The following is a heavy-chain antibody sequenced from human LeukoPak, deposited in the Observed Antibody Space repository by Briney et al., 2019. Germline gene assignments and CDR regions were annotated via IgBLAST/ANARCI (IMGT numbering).Heavy chain of an antibody. CDR3: ARAGWPGYYYYYMDV. CDR2: MNPNSGNT. D-gene: IGHD2-15*01. Sequence: ASVKVSCKASGYTFTSYDINWVRQATGQGLGWMGWMNPNSGNTGYAQKFQGRVTMTRNTSISTAYMELSSLRSEDTAVYYCARAGWPGYYYYYMDVWGKGTTVTVSS. V-gene: IGHV1-8*01. CDR1: GYTFTSYD. J-gene: IGHJ6*03.